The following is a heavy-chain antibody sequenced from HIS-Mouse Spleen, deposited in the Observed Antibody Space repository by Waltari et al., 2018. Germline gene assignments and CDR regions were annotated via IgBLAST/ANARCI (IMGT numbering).Heavy chain of an antibody. CDR1: GFHFSSYG. V-gene: IGHV3-30*18. CDR3: AKDSSGWYFDY. J-gene: IGHJ4*02. CDR2: ISYDGSNK. D-gene: IGHD6-19*01. Sequence: QVQLVESGGGVVQPGRSLRLSCAASGFHFSSYGMHWVRQAPGKGLEWVAVISYDGSNKYYADSVKGRFTISRDNSKNTLYLQMNSLRAEDTAVYYCAKDSSGWYFDYWGQGTLVTVSS.